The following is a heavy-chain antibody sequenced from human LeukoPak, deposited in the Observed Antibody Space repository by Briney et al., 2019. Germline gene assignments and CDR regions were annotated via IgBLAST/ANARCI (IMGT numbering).Heavy chain of an antibody. V-gene: IGHV3-23*01. CDR3: AKAWDIVVVVAATVAFDI. D-gene: IGHD2-15*01. CDR1: AFTFSSYA. CDR2: ISGSGGST. Sequence: GGSLRLSCAASAFTFSSYAMSWVRQAPGKGLEWVSAISGSGGSTYYADSVTGRFTISRDNSKNTLYLQMNSLRAEDAAVYYCAKAWDIVVVVAATVAFDIWGEGTMVTVSS. J-gene: IGHJ3*02.